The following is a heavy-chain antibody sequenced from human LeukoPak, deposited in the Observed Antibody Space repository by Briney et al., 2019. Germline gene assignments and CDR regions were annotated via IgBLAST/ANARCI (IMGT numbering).Heavy chain of an antibody. J-gene: IGHJ3*02. CDR2: IYYSGST. Sequence: SETLSLTCTVSGGSISSYYWSWIRQPPGKGLEWIGYIYYSGSTNYNPSLKSRVTMSVDTSMNQFSLKLSSVTAADTAVYYCTRASGTKAFDIWGQGTMVSVSS. CDR3: TRASGTKAFDI. D-gene: IGHD3-10*01. V-gene: IGHV4-59*12. CDR1: GGSISSYY.